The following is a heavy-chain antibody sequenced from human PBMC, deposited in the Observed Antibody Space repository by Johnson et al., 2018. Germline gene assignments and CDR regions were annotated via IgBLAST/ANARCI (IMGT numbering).Heavy chain of an antibody. CDR2: IWYDGSNK. J-gene: IGHJ4*02. Sequence: QVQLVQSGGGVVQPGKSLRLSCAASGFTFSNYGMHWVRQAPGKGLEWVAVIWYDGSNKYYADSVKGRYTISRDNSKNTLYLQMNNLRVEDTAVYYCAGDDVYWGQGTLVNVSS. V-gene: IGHV3-33*01. CDR1: GFTFSNYG. CDR3: AGDDVY.